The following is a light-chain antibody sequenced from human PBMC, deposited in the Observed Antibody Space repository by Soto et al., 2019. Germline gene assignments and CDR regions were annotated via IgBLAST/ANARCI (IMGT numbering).Light chain of an antibody. J-gene: IGLJ2*01. CDR1: NFETKR. V-gene: IGLV3-21*02. CDR2: DNN. Sequence: SYELSQPPSVSVAPGHTASISCVGANFETKRVHWYQQRPGQAPILVVYDNNDRPSGIPERFTGSNSGNTATLTISRVEAGDEADYYCKVWESFSDHPYVFGGGTKLTFL. CDR3: KVWESFSDHPYV.